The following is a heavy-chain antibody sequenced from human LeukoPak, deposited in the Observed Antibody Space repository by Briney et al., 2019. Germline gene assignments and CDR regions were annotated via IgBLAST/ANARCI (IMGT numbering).Heavy chain of an antibody. Sequence: SETLSLTCTVSGASINSRNWWTWVRQPPGKGLEWIGEIYQSGTTNYNPSLKSRVAISVDESKNQFSLNLRSVTAADTAVYYCAREELGGERGIDYWGQGTLVTVSS. CDR2: IYQSGTT. J-gene: IGHJ4*02. CDR3: AREELGGERGIDY. D-gene: IGHD3-10*01. CDR1: GASINSRNW. V-gene: IGHV4-4*02.